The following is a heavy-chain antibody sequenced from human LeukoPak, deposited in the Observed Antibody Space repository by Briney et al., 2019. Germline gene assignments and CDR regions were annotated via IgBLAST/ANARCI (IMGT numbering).Heavy chain of an antibody. CDR3: ARDDPGVGIDY. Sequence: TGGSLRLSCAASGFTFSSYWMHWVRQVPGKGLVWVSHVNSDGTGTSYADSVKGRFTISRDNAKNTLDLQMNSLRAEDTAVYYCARDDPGVGIDYWGQGTLVTVSS. J-gene: IGHJ4*02. V-gene: IGHV3-74*01. CDR1: GFTFSSYW. D-gene: IGHD7-27*01. CDR2: VNSDGTGT.